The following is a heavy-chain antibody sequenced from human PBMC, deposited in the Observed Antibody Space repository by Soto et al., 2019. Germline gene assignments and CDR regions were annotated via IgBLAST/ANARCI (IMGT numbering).Heavy chain of an antibody. D-gene: IGHD6-6*01. CDR2: ISYDGSNK. J-gene: IGHJ4*02. V-gene: IGHV3-30*18. CDR3: AKFSPYSSSFAY. CDR1: GFTFSSYG. Sequence: GGSLRLSCAASGFTFSSYGMHWVRQAPGKGLEWVAVISYDGSNKYYADSVKGRFTISRDNSKNTLYLQMNSLRAEDTAVYYCAKFSPYSSSFAYWGRRSLVTVSS.